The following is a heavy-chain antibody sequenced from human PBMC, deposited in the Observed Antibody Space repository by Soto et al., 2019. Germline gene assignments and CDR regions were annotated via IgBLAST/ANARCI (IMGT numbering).Heavy chain of an antibody. CDR1: GFTVSSNY. CDR2: MYSSGNT. Sequence: GGSLRLSCAASGFTVSSNYMSWVRQAPGKGLEWVSLMYSSGNTLYADSVKGRFTISRDKSKNTLFLQMNSLRADDTAVYYCAALVGAYYFDYWGQGTLVTVSS. J-gene: IGHJ4*02. CDR3: AALVGAYYFDY. V-gene: IGHV3-53*01. D-gene: IGHD1-26*01.